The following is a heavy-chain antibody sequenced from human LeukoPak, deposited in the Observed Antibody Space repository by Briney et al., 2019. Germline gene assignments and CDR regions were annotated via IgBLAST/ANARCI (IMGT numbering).Heavy chain of an antibody. V-gene: IGHV3-15*01. Sequence: PGGSLRLSCAASGSTFSNAWMSWVRQAPGKGLEWVGRIKSKTDGGTTDYAAPVKGRFTISRDDSKNTLYLQMNSLKTEDTAVYYCTVPSGILTGSPYAFDVWGQGTMVTVSS. CDR1: GSTFSNAW. CDR2: IKSKTDGGTT. CDR3: TVPSGILTGSPYAFDV. D-gene: IGHD3-9*01. J-gene: IGHJ3*01.